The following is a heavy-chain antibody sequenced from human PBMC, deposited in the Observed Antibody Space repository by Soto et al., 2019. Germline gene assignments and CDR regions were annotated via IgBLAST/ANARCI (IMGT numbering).Heavy chain of an antibody. J-gene: IGHJ4*02. CDR2: IGTAGDT. CDR3: ARATVAAAGFDY. Sequence: EVQLVESGGGLVQPGGSLRLSCAASGFTFSSYGMHWVRQATGKGLEWVSAIGTAGDTYYPGSVKGRFTISRENAKNSLYLQMNSLRAGDTAVYYCARATVAAAGFDYWGQGTLVTVSS. D-gene: IGHD6-13*01. CDR1: GFTFSSYG. V-gene: IGHV3-13*01.